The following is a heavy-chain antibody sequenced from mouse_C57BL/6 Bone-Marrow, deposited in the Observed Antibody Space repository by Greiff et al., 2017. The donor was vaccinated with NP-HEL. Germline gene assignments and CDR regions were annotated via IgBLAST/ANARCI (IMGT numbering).Heavy chain of an antibody. CDR3: AIGLRVALGGFAY. D-gene: IGHD1-1*01. CDR1: GYSFTGYF. V-gene: IGHV1-20*01. Sequence: EVQLQQSGPELVKPGASVKISCKASGYSFTGYFMNWVMQSPGQSLEWIGRINPYSGDTFYNQKFKGKATLTVDKSSSTAHMELRSLTSEDSAVYCCAIGLRVALGGFAYWGQGTLVTVSA. J-gene: IGHJ3*01. CDR2: INPYSGDT.